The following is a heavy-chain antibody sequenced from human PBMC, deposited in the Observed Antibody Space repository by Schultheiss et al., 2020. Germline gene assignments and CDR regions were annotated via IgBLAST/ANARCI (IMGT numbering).Heavy chain of an antibody. Sequence: GGSLRLSCAASGFTFSNAWMSWVRQAPGKGLEWVANIKQDGSEKYYVDSVKGRFTISRDNAKNSLYLQMNSLRAEDTAVYYCARTRLGSGYFDYWGQGTLVTVSS. J-gene: IGHJ4*02. CDR3: ARTRLGSGYFDY. D-gene: IGHD4-11*01. CDR1: GFTFSNAW. CDR2: IKQDGSEK. V-gene: IGHV3-7*01.